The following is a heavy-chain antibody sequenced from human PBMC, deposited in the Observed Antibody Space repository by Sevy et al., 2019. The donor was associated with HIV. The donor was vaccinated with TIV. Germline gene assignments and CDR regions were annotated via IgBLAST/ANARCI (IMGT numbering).Heavy chain of an antibody. Sequence: GGSLRLSCAASRFTFSSYWMSWVRQTPGKGLEWVANINQDGGEKYHMYSVKGRFTISRDNAKNSRYLQMNSLRAEDSAVYFCARVSSIYYDGGYYYAMDVGGQGTTVTVSS. D-gene: IGHD3-22*01. CDR1: RFTFSSYW. CDR3: ARVSSIYYDGGYYYAMDV. CDR2: INQDGGEK. V-gene: IGHV3-7*01. J-gene: IGHJ6*02.